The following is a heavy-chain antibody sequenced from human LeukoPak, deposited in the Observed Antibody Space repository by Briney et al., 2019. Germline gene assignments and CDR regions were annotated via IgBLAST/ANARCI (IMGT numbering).Heavy chain of an antibody. D-gene: IGHD6-13*01. CDR2: IKQDGSEK. CDR3: ARPYSSSSYGMDV. V-gene: IGHV3-7*01. Sequence: PGGSLRLSCAASGFTFSSYWMSWVRQAPGKGLEWVANIKQDGSEKYYVDSVKGRFTISRDNAKNSLYLQMNSLRAEDTAVYYCARPYSSSSYGMDVWGQGTTVTVSS. J-gene: IGHJ6*02. CDR1: GFTFSSYW.